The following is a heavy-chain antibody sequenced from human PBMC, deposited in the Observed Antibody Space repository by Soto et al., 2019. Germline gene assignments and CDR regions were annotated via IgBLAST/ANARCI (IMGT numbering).Heavy chain of an antibody. CDR3: ARVPPTPNYGDYFFDY. J-gene: IGHJ4*02. CDR1: GFTFSDYY. Sequence: GGSLRLSCAASGFTFSDYYMSWIRQAPGKGLEWVSYISSSGSTIYYADSVKGRFTISRDNAKNSLYLQMNSLRAEETAVYYCARVPPTPNYGDYFFDYWGQGTLVTVSS. CDR2: ISSSGSTI. V-gene: IGHV3-11*01. D-gene: IGHD4-17*01.